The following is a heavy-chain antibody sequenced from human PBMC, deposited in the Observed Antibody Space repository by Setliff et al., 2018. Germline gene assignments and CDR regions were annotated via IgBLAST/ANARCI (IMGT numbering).Heavy chain of an antibody. V-gene: IGHV3-48*03. CDR2: ISSSGSTI. Sequence: GGSLRLSCAASGFTFSSYETNWVRQAPGKGLEWVSYISSSGSTIYYADSVKGRFTISRDNAKNSLYLQMNSLRAEDTAVYYCARVWGPSGWAYFDYWGQGTLVTVSS. CDR3: ARVWGPSGWAYFDY. CDR1: GFTFSSYE. J-gene: IGHJ4*02. D-gene: IGHD6-19*01.